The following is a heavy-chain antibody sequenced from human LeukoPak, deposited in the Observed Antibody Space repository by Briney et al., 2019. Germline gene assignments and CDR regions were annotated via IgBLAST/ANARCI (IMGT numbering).Heavy chain of an antibody. D-gene: IGHD1-26*01. CDR3: ARPAGVGAYKRWFDP. Sequence: SETLSLTCTVSGGSISSGNYFWSWIRQPAGKGLEWIGRVYTSGSTNYNPSLNSRVTISVDTSKNQFSLKLSSVTAADTAVYYCARPAGVGAYKRWFDPWGQGTLVTVSS. CDR1: GGSISSGNYF. CDR2: VYTSGST. V-gene: IGHV4-61*02. J-gene: IGHJ5*02.